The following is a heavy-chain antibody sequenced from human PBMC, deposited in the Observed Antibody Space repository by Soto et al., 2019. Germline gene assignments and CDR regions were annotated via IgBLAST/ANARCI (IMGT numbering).Heavy chain of an antibody. D-gene: IGHD3-9*01. CDR1: GCAVRSYG. CDR3: ARDGTDYDILTGYYDYYYHGMDV. J-gene: IGHJ6*02. CDR2: ISTSSSAI. V-gene: IGHV3-21*06. Sequence: GGSLSLCSVASGCAVRSYGMNWVRQAPVKGLEWVSSISTSSSAIYYTDSVKGRFTISRDNARNSLYLQMKSLRAEDTAVYFCARDGTDYDILTGYYDYYYHGMDVWGQGTTVTVSS.